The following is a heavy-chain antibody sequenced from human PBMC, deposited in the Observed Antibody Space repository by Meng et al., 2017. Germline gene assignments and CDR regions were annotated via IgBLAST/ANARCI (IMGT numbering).Heavy chain of an antibody. Sequence: VPSGAELQKPVASVKASFKASAYTFAGYILHWVRQAPGQGLEWMGRINPNGGGTNYAQKFQGRVTMTRDTSISTAYMELSRLISDDTAVYYCARDSATGDFWGQGTLVTVSS. D-gene: IGHD5-12*01. V-gene: IGHV1-2*06. J-gene: IGHJ4*02. CDR3: ARDSATGDF. CDR1: AYTFAGYI. CDR2: INPNGGGT.